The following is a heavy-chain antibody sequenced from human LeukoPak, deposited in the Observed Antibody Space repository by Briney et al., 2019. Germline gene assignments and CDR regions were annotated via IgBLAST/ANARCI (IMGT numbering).Heavy chain of an antibody. Sequence: PGGSLRLSCVASGFTFSSYSMNWVRQAPGKGLEWVSYIGSSSSAMYYADSVEGRFTISRDNAKNSMYLQMNSLRAEDTAVYYCTTDLSCSSTSCYPDYWGQGTLVTVSS. CDR1: GFTFSSYS. CDR2: IGSSSSAM. D-gene: IGHD2-2*01. V-gene: IGHV3-48*04. CDR3: TTDLSCSSTSCYPDY. J-gene: IGHJ4*02.